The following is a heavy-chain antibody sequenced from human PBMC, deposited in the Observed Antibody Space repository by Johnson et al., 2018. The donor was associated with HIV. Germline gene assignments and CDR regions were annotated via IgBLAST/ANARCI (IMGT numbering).Heavy chain of an antibody. V-gene: IGHV3-9*01. CDR3: ARDQWMAGDAFDI. CDR1: GFTFDDYA. Sequence: VQLVESGGGVVQPGRSLRLSCAASGFTFDDYAMHWVRQAPGKGLEWVSGLSWNSISIRYADSVKGRFTISRDNAKNSLYLQMNSLRVEDTALYYCARDQWMAGDAFDIWGQGTVVTVSS. CDR2: LSWNSISI. J-gene: IGHJ3*02. D-gene: IGHD5-24*01.